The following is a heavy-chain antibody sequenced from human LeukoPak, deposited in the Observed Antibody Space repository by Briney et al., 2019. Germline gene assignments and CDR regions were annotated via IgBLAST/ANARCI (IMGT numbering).Heavy chain of an antibody. Sequence: GGSLRLFWAASGFIFSSYDMCWVRQVTGKGLEGVSAIGTAGDTYYPGSVKGRFTISREDAKNSLYLQMNGLRAGDTAVYSCERVCGGSCYGGYYYGMDVWGQGTTVTVSS. V-gene: IGHV3-13*01. CDR1: GFIFSSYD. D-gene: IGHD2-15*01. CDR2: IGTAGDT. J-gene: IGHJ6*02. CDR3: ERVCGGSCYGGYYYGMDV.